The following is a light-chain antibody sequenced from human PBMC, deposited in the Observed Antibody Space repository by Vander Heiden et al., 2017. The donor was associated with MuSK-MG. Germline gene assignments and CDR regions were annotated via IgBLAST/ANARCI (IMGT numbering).Light chain of an antibody. V-gene: IGKV1-39*01. Sequence: DIQMTQSPSSLSASVGDRVTITCRASQSISSYLNWYQQKPGKAPKLLIYAASSLQSGVPSRFSGSGYGKDFTLTISSRQPEDFAAYYCQQSDNTPPLTFGGGTKVEIK. CDR3: QQSDNTPPLT. CDR1: QSISSY. J-gene: IGKJ4*01. CDR2: AAS.